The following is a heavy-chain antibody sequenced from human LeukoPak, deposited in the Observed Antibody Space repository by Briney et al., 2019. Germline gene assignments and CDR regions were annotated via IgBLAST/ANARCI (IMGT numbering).Heavy chain of an antibody. J-gene: IGHJ4*02. CDR2: SFHGGVT. Sequence: PSETLSLTCTVSDYSISSGYYWGWIRQAPGKGLEWIASSFHGGVTNYNPSLKRRVTVSLDTSKNQFSLRLSSVTAADTAVYFCARMGQQLSISYFDFWGQGTLVSVSS. CDR1: DYSISSGYY. D-gene: IGHD6-13*01. V-gene: IGHV4-38-2*02. CDR3: ARMGQQLSISYFDF.